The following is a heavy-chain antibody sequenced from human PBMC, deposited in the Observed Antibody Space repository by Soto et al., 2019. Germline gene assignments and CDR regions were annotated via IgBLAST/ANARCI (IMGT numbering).Heavy chain of an antibody. D-gene: IGHD3-9*01. Sequence: VASVKVSCKVSGYTFTSYYMHWVRQAAGQGLEWMGIINPSGGSTSYAQKFQGRVTMTRDMSTGTVYMELRSLRSQDTAVSYRARFDSRQFSLRFDPSGQAALVTV. J-gene: IGHJ5*02. CDR2: INPSGGST. V-gene: IGHV1-46*01. CDR1: GYTFTSYY. CDR3: ARFDSRQFSLRFDP.